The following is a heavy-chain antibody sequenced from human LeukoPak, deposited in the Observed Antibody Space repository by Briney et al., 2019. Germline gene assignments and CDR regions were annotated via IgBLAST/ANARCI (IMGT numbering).Heavy chain of an antibody. CDR3: ARDLPTSFVGVLPFDP. Sequence: GGSLRLSCAASGFTFSTYAMNWVRQAPGKGLEWVSHISSGGTTVYYADSVKGRFTISRDNAKNSLYLQMNSLRAEDTAVCYCARDLPTSFVGVLPFDPWGQGTLVTVSS. CDR1: GFTFSTYA. CDR2: ISSGGTTV. D-gene: IGHD2-21*01. V-gene: IGHV3-48*03. J-gene: IGHJ5*02.